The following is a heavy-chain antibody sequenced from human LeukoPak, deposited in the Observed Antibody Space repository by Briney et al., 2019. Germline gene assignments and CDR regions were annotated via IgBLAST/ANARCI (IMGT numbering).Heavy chain of an antibody. Sequence: ASVEVSCKASGYTLTSYGISWVRQAPGQGLEWMGWISAYNGNTRYAQKLQGRVTMTTDSSTSTAYMELRSLRSDDTAVYYCARGPIIDIVVIPAAADYYHMDVWGKGTTVTASS. CDR3: ARGPIIDIVVIPAAADYYHMDV. D-gene: IGHD2-2*01. CDR1: GYTLTSYG. J-gene: IGHJ6*03. CDR2: ISAYNGNT. V-gene: IGHV1-18*01.